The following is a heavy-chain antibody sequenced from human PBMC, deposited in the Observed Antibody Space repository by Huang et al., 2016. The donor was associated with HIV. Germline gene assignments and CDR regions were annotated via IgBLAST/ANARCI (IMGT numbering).Heavy chain of an antibody. J-gene: IGHJ6*03. V-gene: IGHV3-30-3*01. CDR1: RFTFSNYA. Sequence: QVQLVESGGGVVQPGRSLRLSCAASRFTFSNYAMHWVRQAPGKGLEWVAVISHDGSNKYFADSVKGRFTISRDNSKNTLYLQMNSLRAEDTAVYYCARDLWLRDLYYYYYMDVWGKGTTVTVSS. D-gene: IGHD5-12*01. CDR3: ARDLWLRDLYYYYYMDV. CDR2: ISHDGSNK.